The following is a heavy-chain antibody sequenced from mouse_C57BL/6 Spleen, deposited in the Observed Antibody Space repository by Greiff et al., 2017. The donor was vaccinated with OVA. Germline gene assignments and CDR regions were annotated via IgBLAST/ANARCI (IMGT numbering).Heavy chain of an antibody. CDR3: ASGNYLRFAY. D-gene: IGHD2-1*01. CDR1: GYAVSSSW. J-gene: IGHJ3*01. CDR2: IYPGDGDT. V-gene: IGHV1-82*01. Sequence: QVQLQQSGPELVKPGASVKIDCKVAGYAVSSSWMNWVKQRPGKGLEWIGRIYPGDGDTKYNGKFKGKATLTADKSSSTAYMQLSSLTSEDSAVYFCASGNYLRFAYWGQGTLVTVSA.